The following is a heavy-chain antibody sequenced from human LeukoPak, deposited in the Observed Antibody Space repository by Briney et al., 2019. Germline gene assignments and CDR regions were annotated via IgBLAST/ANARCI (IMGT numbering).Heavy chain of an antibody. J-gene: IGHJ4*02. CDR3: ARGYGPLPHYDILTGYGSFDY. Sequence: PSGTLSLTCAVSGGSISSSTWWNWVRQPPGRGLEWIGEIYHSGSTNYNPSLKSRVTISVDTSKNQFSLKLSSVTAADTAVYYCARGYGPLPHYDILTGYGSFDYWGQGTLVTVSS. D-gene: IGHD3-9*01. CDR1: GGSISSSTW. V-gene: IGHV4-4*02. CDR2: IYHSGST.